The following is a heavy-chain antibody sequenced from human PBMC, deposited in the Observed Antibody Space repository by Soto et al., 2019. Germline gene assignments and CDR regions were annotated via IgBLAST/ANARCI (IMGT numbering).Heavy chain of an antibody. J-gene: IGHJ5*01. CDR3: ARAEAWNFIYRLDT. V-gene: IGHV1-8*01. D-gene: IGHD1-1*01. CDR1: GYNFITYD. Sequence: QVQLVQSGAEVKKPGASVKVSCKASGYNFITYDINWVRQAAGQGLEWMGWVNAHSGQTEFAQKFQGRLTMTTNTSIPTADSDLSSLRPEDTAMSYCARAEAWNFIYRLDTWGHGTLVTVAS. CDR2: VNAHSGQT.